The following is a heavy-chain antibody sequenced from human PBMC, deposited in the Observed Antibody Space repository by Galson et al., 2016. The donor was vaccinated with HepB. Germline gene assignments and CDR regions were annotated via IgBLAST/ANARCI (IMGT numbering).Heavy chain of an antibody. CDR3: ARGTTXQWPGRTFFDI. J-gene: IGHJ3*02. V-gene: IGHV4-31*02. Sequence: LSLTXTVSGGXXTTXXXYWXXXRXXXGRGLXFIXYILYTGSVQSNPSLKSRVSISVDTPKNQFSLNLTSVNAANTAVYFCARGTTXQWPGRTFFDIWGRGXXIAVXS. CDR2: ILYTGSV. CDR1: GGXXTTXXXY. D-gene: IGHD6-19*01.